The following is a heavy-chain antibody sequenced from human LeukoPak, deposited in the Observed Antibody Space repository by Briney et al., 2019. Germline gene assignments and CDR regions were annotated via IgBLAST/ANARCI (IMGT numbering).Heavy chain of an antibody. D-gene: IGHD2-2*02. CDR2: INPNSGGT. Sequence: ASVKVSCKASGYTFTGYYMHWVRQAPGQGLEWMGWINPNSGGTNYAQKFQGRVTMTRDTSISTAYMELSRLRSDDTAVYYCARRSGRRYCSSTSCYIFDYWGQGTPVTVSS. J-gene: IGHJ4*02. V-gene: IGHV1-2*02. CDR3: ARRSGRRYCSSTSCYIFDY. CDR1: GYTFTGYY.